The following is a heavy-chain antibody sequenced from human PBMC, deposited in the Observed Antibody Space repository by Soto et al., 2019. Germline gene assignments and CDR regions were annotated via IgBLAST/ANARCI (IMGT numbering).Heavy chain of an antibody. Sequence: PGGSLRLSCAASGFTFSSYSMNWVRQAPGKGLEWVSYISSSSSTIYYADSVKGRFTISRDSAKNSLYLQMNSLRAEDTAVYYCAKSFYYGSGSYLSWFDPWGQGTLVTVSS. CDR2: ISSSSSTI. CDR1: GFTFSSYS. D-gene: IGHD3-10*01. J-gene: IGHJ5*02. CDR3: AKSFYYGSGSYLSWFDP. V-gene: IGHV3-48*01.